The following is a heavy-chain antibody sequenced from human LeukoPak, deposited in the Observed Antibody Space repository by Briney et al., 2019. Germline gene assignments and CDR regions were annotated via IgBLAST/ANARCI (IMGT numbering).Heavy chain of an antibody. V-gene: IGHV4-4*02. CDR1: GDSLSTNYW. Sequence: SETLSLTCSVSGDSLSTNYWWTWVRQSPGSGLEWIGEIFHSGSTNYNPSLKSRVTMSVDKSKNQFSLNLSSVTAADTAVYYCARVTYDSSGYYHTYYYYVDVWGNGTTVTVSS. J-gene: IGHJ6*03. D-gene: IGHD3-22*01. CDR3: ARVTYDSSGYYHTYYYYVDV. CDR2: IFHSGST.